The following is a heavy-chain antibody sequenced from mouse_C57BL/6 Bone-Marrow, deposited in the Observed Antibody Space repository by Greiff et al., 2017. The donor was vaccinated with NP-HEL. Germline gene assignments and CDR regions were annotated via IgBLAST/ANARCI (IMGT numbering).Heavy chain of an antibody. CDR2: IYPRDGST. CDR1: GYTFTDHT. J-gene: IGHJ3*01. CDR3: ARKGLGTRAWFAY. D-gene: IGHD2-14*01. V-gene: IGHV1-78*01. Sequence: VQLQQSDAELVKPGASVKISCKVSGYTFTDHTIHWMKQRPEQGLEWIGYIYPRDGSTKYNEKFKGKATLTADKSSSTAYMQLNSRTSEDSAVYFCARKGLGTRAWFAYWGQGTLVTVSA.